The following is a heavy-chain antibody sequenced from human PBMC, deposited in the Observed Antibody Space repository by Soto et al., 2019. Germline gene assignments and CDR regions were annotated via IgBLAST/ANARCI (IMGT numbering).Heavy chain of an antibody. CDR1: GGSISGTTYS. V-gene: IGHV4-30-2*01. D-gene: IGHD6-13*01. Sequence: SETLSLTCAVSGGSISGTTYSWSWIRQPPGKGLEWIGYIYDSGNTYYNPSLKSQFSISVDRSKNQFSLRLSSVTAADTAVYYCARGQGAAAGHSNFDYWGQGALVTVSS. J-gene: IGHJ4*02. CDR2: IYDSGNT. CDR3: ARGQGAAAGHSNFDY.